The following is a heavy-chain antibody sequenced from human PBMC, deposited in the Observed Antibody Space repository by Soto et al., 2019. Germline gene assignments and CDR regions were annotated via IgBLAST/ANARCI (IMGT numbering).Heavy chain of an antibody. D-gene: IGHD2-15*01. CDR2: IWSDGSAT. CDR3: ARDPHHCSGGSCYSVGFDY. CDR1: GFTFSNFG. V-gene: IGHV3-33*01. Sequence: GGSLRLSCAASGFTFSNFGMQWIRQAPGKGLEWVTVIWSDGSATYYADSVKGRFTISRDISENKLYLQMNSLRVEDTAVYYCARDPHHCSGGSCYSVGFDYWGQGALVTVSS. J-gene: IGHJ4*02.